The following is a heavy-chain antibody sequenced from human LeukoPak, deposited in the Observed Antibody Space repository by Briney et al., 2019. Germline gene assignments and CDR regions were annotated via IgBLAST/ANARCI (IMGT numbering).Heavy chain of an antibody. CDR2: ISSSSTYI. CDR1: GFTFSSYA. J-gene: IGHJ1*01. CDR3: SRAPYSSAPYLEYFQH. Sequence: PGGSLRLSCTASGFTFSSYAMNWVRLAPGKGLEWVSCISSSSTYIYYADSVKGRFSISRDNAKKSVYLQMNSLRAEDTAVYYCSRAPYSSAPYLEYFQHWGHGTLVTVSS. D-gene: IGHD6-25*01. V-gene: IGHV3-21*01.